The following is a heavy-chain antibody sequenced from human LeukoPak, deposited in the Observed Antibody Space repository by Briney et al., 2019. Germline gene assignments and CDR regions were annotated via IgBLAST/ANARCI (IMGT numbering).Heavy chain of an antibody. Sequence: SETLSLTCTVSGGSISSYYWSWIRQPPGKGLEWIGYIYYSGSTDYNPSLKSRVTISVDTSKNQFSLKLSSVTAADTAVYYCARGKWHYYFDYWGQGTLVTVSS. D-gene: IGHD5-12*01. CDR2: IYYSGST. J-gene: IGHJ4*02. V-gene: IGHV4-59*01. CDR1: GGSISSYY. CDR3: ARGKWHYYFDY.